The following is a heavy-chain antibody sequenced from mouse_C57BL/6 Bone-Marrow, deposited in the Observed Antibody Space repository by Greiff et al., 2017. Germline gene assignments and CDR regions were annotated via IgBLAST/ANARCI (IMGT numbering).Heavy chain of an antibody. CDR3: ARDGYPMDY. D-gene: IGHD1-2*01. Sequence: EVQLMESGGGLVKPGGSLKLSCAASGFTFSSYAMSWVRQTPDKRLEWVATISDGGSYTYYPDNVKGRFTISRDNAKNNLYLQMSHLKSEDTAMYYCARDGYPMDYWGQGTSVTVSS. CDR1: GFTFSSYA. V-gene: IGHV5-4*01. J-gene: IGHJ4*01. CDR2: ISDGGSYT.